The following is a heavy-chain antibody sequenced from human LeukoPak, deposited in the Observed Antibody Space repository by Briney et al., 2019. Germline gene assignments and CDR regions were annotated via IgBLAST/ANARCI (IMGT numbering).Heavy chain of an antibody. CDR3: AREGDGDSPVAFDI. D-gene: IGHD2-21*02. CDR2: IYYSGGT. Sequence: SETLSLTCTVSGGSISSYYWSWIRQPPGKGLEWIGYIYYSGGTNYNPSLKSRVTISVDTSKNQFSLKLSSVTAADTAVYYCAREGDGDSPVAFDIWGQGTMVTVSS. V-gene: IGHV4-59*01. CDR1: GGSISSYY. J-gene: IGHJ3*02.